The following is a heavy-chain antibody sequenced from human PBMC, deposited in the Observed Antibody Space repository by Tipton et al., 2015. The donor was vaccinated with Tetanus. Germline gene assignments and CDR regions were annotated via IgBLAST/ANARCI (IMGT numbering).Heavy chain of an antibody. CDR2: ISHDGSKR. Sequence: QLVQSGGGLVNPGGSLRLSCAASGFSFSVAWMTWVRQAPGKGLEWVAVISHDGSKRYYAASVKGRFSISRDIFKKTVNLQMNSLRPEDTALYFCARANSSPTVEVIKGFSDYYNAMDVWGQGTTVTVSS. CDR3: ARANSSPTVEVIKGFSDYYNAMDV. V-gene: IGHV3-30*03. D-gene: IGHD3-22*01. J-gene: IGHJ6*02. CDR1: GFSFSVAW.